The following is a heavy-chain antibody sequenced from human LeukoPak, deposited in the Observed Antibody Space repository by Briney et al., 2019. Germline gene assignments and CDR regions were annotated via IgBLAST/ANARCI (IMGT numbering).Heavy chain of an antibody. CDR2: IYYSGST. J-gene: IGHJ4*02. CDR3: ARGIGHCSGGSCYPDY. V-gene: IGHV4-59*06. D-gene: IGHD2-15*01. Sequence: SETLSLTCTVSGASISSYYWSWIRQHPGKGLEWIGYIYYSGSTYYDPSLKSRVTISVDTSKNQFSLKLSSVTAADTAVYYCARGIGHCSGGSCYPDYWGQGTLVTVSS. CDR1: GASISSYY.